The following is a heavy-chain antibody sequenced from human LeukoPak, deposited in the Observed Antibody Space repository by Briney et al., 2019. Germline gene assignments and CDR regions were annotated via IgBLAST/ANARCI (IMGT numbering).Heavy chain of an antibody. CDR3: ARRGHGYGSPFDY. CDR1: GFTVSSNY. CDR2: IYPNGNT. J-gene: IGHJ4*02. V-gene: IGHV3-66*04. Sequence: GGSLRLSCAASGFTVSSNYMNWVRQAPGKGLEWVSMIYPNGNTFYTDSVKGRFTISRDNSKNTLDLQMSSLRAEDTAVYYCARRGHGYGSPFDYWGQGTLVAVSS. D-gene: IGHD5-18*01.